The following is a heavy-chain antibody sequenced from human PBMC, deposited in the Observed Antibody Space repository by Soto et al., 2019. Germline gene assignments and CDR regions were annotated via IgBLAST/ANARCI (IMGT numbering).Heavy chain of an antibody. J-gene: IGHJ4*02. CDR2: IYYSGST. Sequence: KPSETLSLTCTVSGGSISSDYWSWIRQPPGKGLEWIGYIYYSGSTNYNPSLKSRVTISVDTSKNQFSLKLTSVTAADTAVYYCARDKITGLFDYWGQGTLVTVSS. CDR1: GGSISSDY. D-gene: IGHD2-8*02. V-gene: IGHV4-59*12. CDR3: ARDKITGLFDY.